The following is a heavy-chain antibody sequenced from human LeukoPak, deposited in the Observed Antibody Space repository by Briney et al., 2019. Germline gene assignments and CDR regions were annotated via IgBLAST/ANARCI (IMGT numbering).Heavy chain of an antibody. J-gene: IGHJ4*02. CDR3: ARDTLCSSTSCYSYFDY. Sequence: GGSLRLSCAASGFTFSSYAMHWVRQAPGKGLEWVAVISYDGSNKYYADSVKGRFTISRDNSKNTLYLQMNSLRAEDTAVYYCARDTLCSSTSCYSYFDYWGQGTLVTVSS. D-gene: IGHD2-2*02. CDR1: GFTFSSYA. V-gene: IGHV3-30-3*01. CDR2: ISYDGSNK.